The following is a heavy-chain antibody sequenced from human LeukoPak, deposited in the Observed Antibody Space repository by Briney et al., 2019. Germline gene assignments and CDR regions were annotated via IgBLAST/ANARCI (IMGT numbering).Heavy chain of an antibody. D-gene: IGHD4-23*01. Sequence: GGSLRLSCAASGFTFSSYGMHWVRQAPGKGLEWVAVIWYDGSNKYYADSVKGRFTISRDNSKNTLYLRMNSLRAEDTAVYYCARDLSATVVSTYYFDYWGQGTLVTVSS. V-gene: IGHV3-33*01. J-gene: IGHJ4*02. CDR3: ARDLSATVVSTYYFDY. CDR2: IWYDGSNK. CDR1: GFTFSSYG.